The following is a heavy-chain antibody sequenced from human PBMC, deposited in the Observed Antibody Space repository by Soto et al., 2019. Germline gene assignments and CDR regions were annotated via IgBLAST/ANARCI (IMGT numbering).Heavy chain of an antibody. CDR3: ARLYYGSGRVGGMDV. J-gene: IGHJ6*02. CDR1: GYNFTSYW. Sequence: PGESLKISCKGSGYNFTSYWIGWVRQMPGKGLEWMGIIYPGDSDTRYSPSFQGQVTISADKSISTAYLQWSSLKASDTAMYYCARLYYGSGRVGGMDVWGQGTTVTVSS. V-gene: IGHV5-51*01. CDR2: IYPGDSDT. D-gene: IGHD3-10*01.